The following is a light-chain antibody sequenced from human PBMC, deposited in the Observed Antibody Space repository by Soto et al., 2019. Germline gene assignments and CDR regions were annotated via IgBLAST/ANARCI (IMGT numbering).Light chain of an antibody. J-gene: IGKJ1*01. V-gene: IGKV3-20*01. Sequence: EIVLTQSPGILSLSPGERATLSCRASQPVSSSYLAWYQQKPGQAPRLLIYGASTRATGIPDRFSGSGSGTAFTLPISRLEPEDFAVYYCQQCGISTWPFGQGTKVDIK. CDR2: GAS. CDR3: QQCGISTWP. CDR1: QPVSSSY.